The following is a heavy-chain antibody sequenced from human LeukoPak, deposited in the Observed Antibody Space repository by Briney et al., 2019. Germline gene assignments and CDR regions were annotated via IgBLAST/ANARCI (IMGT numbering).Heavy chain of an antibody. CDR1: GFTFSSYS. J-gene: IGHJ6*02. Sequence: GGSLRLSCAASGFTFSSYSMNWVRQAPGKGLEWVSSISSDSSYIYYADSVKGRFTISRDNAKNSLYLQMNSLRAEDTAVYYCAGSMVPENYGMDVWGQGTTVTVSS. V-gene: IGHV3-21*01. CDR3: AGSMVPENYGMDV. CDR2: ISSDSSYI. D-gene: IGHD3-10*01.